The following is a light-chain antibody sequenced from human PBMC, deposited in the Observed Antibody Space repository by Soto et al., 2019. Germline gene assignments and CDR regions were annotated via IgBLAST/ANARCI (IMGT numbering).Light chain of an antibody. V-gene: IGLV2-14*01. J-gene: IGLJ1*01. Sequence: QSVLSQPASVSGSPGQSITISCTGTSSDVGGFEYVSWYQHQPGKAPKLIIYDVTKRPSGVSNRFSGAKSVNTASLTISGIEAEYEGDYYCGSITRSSTSVFGTGTK. CDR3: GSITRSSTSV. CDR2: DVT. CDR1: SSDVGGFEY.